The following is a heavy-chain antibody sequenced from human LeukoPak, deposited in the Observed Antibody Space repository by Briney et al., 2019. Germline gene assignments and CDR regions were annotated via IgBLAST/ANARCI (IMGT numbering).Heavy chain of an antibody. CDR2: IWYDGSNK. CDR1: GFSFSSHG. CDR3: ARESGDYVGWNGMDV. D-gene: IGHD4-17*01. Sequence: GGSLRLSCAASGFSFSSHGMHWVRQAPGKGLEWVAVIWYDGSNKYYEDSVKGRFTISRDNSKNTLYLQMNSLRVEDTAVYYCARESGDYVGWNGMDVWGQGTTVTVPS. J-gene: IGHJ6*02. V-gene: IGHV3-33*01.